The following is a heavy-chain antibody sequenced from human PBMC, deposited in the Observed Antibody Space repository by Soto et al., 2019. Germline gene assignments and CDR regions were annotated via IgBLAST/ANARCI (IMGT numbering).Heavy chain of an antibody. CDR1: GDSVSSNSAA. CDR2: AYYRSKWYY. V-gene: IGHV6-1*01. CDR3: ARHSWNPGWLDT. D-gene: IGHD1-1*01. J-gene: IGHJ5*02. Sequence: PSQSLSLTCAISGDSVSSNSAAWNWIRQSPSRGLEWLGRAYYRSKWYYGYAVSVKSRITINPDTSKNQFSLQLNSVTPEDTAVYYCARHSWNPGWLDTWGQGTLVTVSS.